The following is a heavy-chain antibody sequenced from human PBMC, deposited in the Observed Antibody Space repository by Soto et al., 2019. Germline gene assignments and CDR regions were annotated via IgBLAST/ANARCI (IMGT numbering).Heavy chain of an antibody. CDR3: AKYIRYFDWLRQLEHYGMDV. CDR1: GYTFTSYG. D-gene: IGHD3-9*01. V-gene: IGHV1-18*01. J-gene: IGHJ6*02. CDR2: ISAYNGNT. Sequence: ASVKVSCKASGYTFTSYGISWGRQAPGQGLEWMGWISAYNGNTNYAQKLQGRVTMTTDTPTSTAYMELRSLRSDDTAVYYCAKYIRYFDWLRQLEHYGMDVWGQGTTVTVSS.